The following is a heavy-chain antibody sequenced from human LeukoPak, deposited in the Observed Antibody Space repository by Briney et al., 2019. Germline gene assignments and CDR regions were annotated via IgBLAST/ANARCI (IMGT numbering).Heavy chain of an antibody. J-gene: IGHJ5*02. D-gene: IGHD6-19*01. CDR3: TREGGGWVRGNWFDP. CDR2: INPNSGGT. CDR1: GYTFTGYY. Sequence: ASVKVSCKASGYTFTGYYMHWVRQAPGQGLEWMGRINPNSGGTNYAQKFQGRVTMTRDTSISTAYMELSRLRSDDTAVYYCTREGGGWVRGNWFDPWGQGTLVTVSS. V-gene: IGHV1-2*06.